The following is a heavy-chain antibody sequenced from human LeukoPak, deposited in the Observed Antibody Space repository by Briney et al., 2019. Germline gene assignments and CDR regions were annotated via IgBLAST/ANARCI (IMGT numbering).Heavy chain of an antibody. V-gene: IGHV3-23*01. CDR1: GFTVSSNY. CDR3: AKDRCSGGNCYTYFDY. J-gene: IGHJ4*02. CDR2: ITTSGGST. D-gene: IGHD2-15*01. Sequence: GESLRLSCAASGFTVSSNYISWGRQAPGKGLEWVSSITTSGGSTSYADSVKGRFTISRDNSKNTLYLQMNSLRAEDTAVYYCAKDRCSGGNCYTYFDYWGQGTLVTVSS.